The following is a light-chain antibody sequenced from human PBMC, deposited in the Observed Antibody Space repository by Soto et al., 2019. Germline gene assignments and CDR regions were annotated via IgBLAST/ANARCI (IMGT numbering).Light chain of an antibody. CDR2: GAS. CDR1: QSVSSSY. CDR3: QQYGSSPRGT. Sequence: ELVLTQSPGTLSLSPGERATLSCKASQSVSSSYLACYQQKPGQAPRLLFYGASSRATGIPDRFSGSGSGTDLTLTISRLEPEDFAVYYCQQYGSSPRGTFGQGTKVDI. J-gene: IGKJ1*01. V-gene: IGKV3-20*01.